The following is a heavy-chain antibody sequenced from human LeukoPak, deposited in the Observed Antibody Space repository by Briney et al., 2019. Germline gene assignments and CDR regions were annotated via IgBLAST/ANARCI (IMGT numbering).Heavy chain of an antibody. CDR3: ARRGRLLAYYYDSSGYKPFDY. CDR1: GGSFRGYY. Sequence: SETLSLTCAVYGGSFRGYYWSWIRQPPGKGLEWIGEINHDGITNYNPSLKSRVTMSVHMSKNQFSLRLTSVNAADTAVYYCARRGRLLAYYYDSSGYKPFDYWGQGTLVTVSS. CDR2: INHDGIT. J-gene: IGHJ4*02. D-gene: IGHD3-22*01. V-gene: IGHV4-34*01.